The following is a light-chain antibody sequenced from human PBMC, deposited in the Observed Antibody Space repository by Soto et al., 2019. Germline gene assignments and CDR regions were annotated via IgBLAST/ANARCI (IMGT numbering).Light chain of an antibody. CDR1: QSVTIY. Sequence: EVVLTQSPATLSLSPGERATLSCRASQSVTIYLAWYQQKPGQAPRLLIYDASNRATGIPARFSGSGSGTDFTLTISSLEPEDFAVYYCQQRSVWPLTFGGGTKVDIK. CDR3: QQRSVWPLT. J-gene: IGKJ4*01. CDR2: DAS. V-gene: IGKV3-11*01.